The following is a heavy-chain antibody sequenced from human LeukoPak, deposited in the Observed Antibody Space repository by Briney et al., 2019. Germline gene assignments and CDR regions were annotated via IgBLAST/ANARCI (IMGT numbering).Heavy chain of an antibody. J-gene: IGHJ4*02. CDR3: ASIGYSSGWSDY. D-gene: IGHD6-19*01. CDR2: IYYSGST. Sequence: SETLSLTCTVSGGSISSYYWSWIRQPPGKGLEWIGYIYYSGSTNYNPSLKSRVTISVDTSMNQFSLKLSSVTAADTAVYYCASIGYSSGWSDYWGQGILVTVSS. V-gene: IGHV4-59*01. CDR1: GGSISSYY.